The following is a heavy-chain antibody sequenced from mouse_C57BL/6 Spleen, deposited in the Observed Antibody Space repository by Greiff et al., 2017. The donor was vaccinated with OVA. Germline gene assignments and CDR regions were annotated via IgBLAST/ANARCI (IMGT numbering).Heavy chain of an antibody. V-gene: IGHV3-6*01. D-gene: IGHD2-5*01. CDR1: GYSITSGYY. CDR2: ISYDGSN. CDR3: ARENYSNYAWFAY. Sequence: DVKLVESGPGLVKPSQSLSLTCSVPGYSITSGYYWNWIRQFPGNKLEWMGYISYDGSNNYNPSLKNRISITRDTSKNQFFLKLNSVTTEDTATYYCARENYSNYAWFAYWGQGTLVTVSA. J-gene: IGHJ3*01.